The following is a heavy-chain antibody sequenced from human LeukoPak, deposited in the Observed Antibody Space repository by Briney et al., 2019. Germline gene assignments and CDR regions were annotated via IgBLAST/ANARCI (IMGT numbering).Heavy chain of an antibody. J-gene: IGHJ6*02. CDR2: IKQDGSEK. CDR1: GFTFSSYW. Sequence: PGGSQRLSCAASGFTFSSYWMSWVRQAPGKGLEWVANIKQDGSEKYYVDSVKGRFTISRDNAKNSLYLQMNSLRAEDTAVYYCARELKSIYYYYGMDVWGQGTTVTVSS. V-gene: IGHV3-7*01. CDR3: ARELKSIYYYYGMDV. D-gene: IGHD4/OR15-4a*01.